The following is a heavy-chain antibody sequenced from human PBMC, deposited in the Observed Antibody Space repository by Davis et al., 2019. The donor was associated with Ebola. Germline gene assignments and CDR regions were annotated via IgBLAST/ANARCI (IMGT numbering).Heavy chain of an antibody. D-gene: IGHD3-16*01. V-gene: IGHV3-30*18. CDR1: GFTFSSYG. CDR3: LKDPGLGGIRDY. Sequence: GESLKISCAASGFTFSSYGMHWVRQAPGKELEWVAVISYDGSRKYYADSVKGRFTISRDNSKNTLYVQMNSLRAEDTAVYYCLKDPGLGGIRDYWGQGTLVIVSS. J-gene: IGHJ4*02. CDR2: ISYDGSRK.